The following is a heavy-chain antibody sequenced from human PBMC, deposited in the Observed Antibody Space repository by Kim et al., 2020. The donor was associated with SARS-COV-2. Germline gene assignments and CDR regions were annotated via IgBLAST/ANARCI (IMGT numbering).Heavy chain of an antibody. J-gene: IGHJ6*02. V-gene: IGHV4-61*02. Sequence: SQTLSLTCTVSGGSISSGSYYWSWIRQPAGKGLEWIGRIYTSGSTNYNPSLKSRVTISVDTSKNQFSLKLSSVTAADTAVYYCARGKYDYVWGNPTYYYGMDVWGQGTTVTVSS. D-gene: IGHD3-16*01. CDR3: ARGKYDYVWGNPTYYYGMDV. CDR1: GGSISSGSYY. CDR2: IYTSGST.